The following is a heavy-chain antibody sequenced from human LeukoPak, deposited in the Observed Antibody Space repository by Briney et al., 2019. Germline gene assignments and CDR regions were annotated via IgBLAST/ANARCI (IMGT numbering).Heavy chain of an antibody. CDR3: ARNDFYEFWSNNFYLDP. D-gene: IGHD3-3*01. V-gene: IGHV3-7*01. Sequence: GGSLRLSCAASGFTLRNYWMTWVRQSPGKGLEWVANIKPDGTEKNYVDSVKGRFTISRENANNSFYLQMNSLRAEDTAVYYCARNDFYEFWSNNFYLDPWGQGTLVTVSS. J-gene: IGHJ5*02. CDR1: GFTLRNYW. CDR2: IKPDGTEK.